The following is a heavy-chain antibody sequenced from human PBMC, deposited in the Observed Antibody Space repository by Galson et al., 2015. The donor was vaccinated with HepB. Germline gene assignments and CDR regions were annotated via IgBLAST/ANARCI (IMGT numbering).Heavy chain of an antibody. CDR2: ISGSGGST. V-gene: IGHV3-23*01. CDR1: GFTFSSYA. J-gene: IGHJ5*02. Sequence: SLRLSCAASGFTFSSYAMSWVRQAPGKGLEWVSAISGSGGSTYYADSVKGRFTISRDNSKNTLYLQMNSLRVEDTAVYYCAKVARYYQLPLYNWFDPWGQGTLVTVSS. D-gene: IGHD2-2*01. CDR3: AKVARYYQLPLYNWFDP.